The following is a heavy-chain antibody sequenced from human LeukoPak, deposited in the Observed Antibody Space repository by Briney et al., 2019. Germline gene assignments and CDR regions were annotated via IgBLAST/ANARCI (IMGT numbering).Heavy chain of an antibody. CDR2: IYGSGGT. J-gene: IGHJ2*01. D-gene: IGHD6-13*01. Sequence: SETLSLTCIVSGGSIRTYYWNWIRQSPGKGLEWIGYIYGSGGTKYNPSLQSRVTISVDTSTKQFSLKLSSVTAADTAVYYCAREGVDSSSWYAPGATSYFDLWGRGTLVTVSS. V-gene: IGHV4-59*01. CDR3: AREGVDSSSWYAPGATSYFDL. CDR1: GGSIRTYY.